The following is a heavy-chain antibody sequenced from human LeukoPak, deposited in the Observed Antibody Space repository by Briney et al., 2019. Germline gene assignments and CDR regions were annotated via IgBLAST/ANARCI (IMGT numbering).Heavy chain of an antibody. V-gene: IGHV1-2*02. J-gene: IGHJ4*02. D-gene: IGHD3-10*01. CDR1: GYTLTGYY. CDR2: INPNSGGT. Sequence: GASVKVSCKASGYTLTGYYMHWVRQAPGQGLDWRGWINPNSGGTNYAQKFQGRVTMTRDTSISTAYMELSRLRSDDTAVYYCARDPPQAYGSGSVDYWGQGTLVTVSS. CDR3: ARDPPQAYGSGSVDY.